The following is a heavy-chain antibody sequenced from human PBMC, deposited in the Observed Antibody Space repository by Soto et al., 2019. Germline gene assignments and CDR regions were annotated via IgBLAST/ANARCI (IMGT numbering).Heavy chain of an antibody. CDR3: ARDGGYCSSTSCRRSFYYYYGMDV. V-gene: IGHV3-21*01. D-gene: IGHD2-2*01. CDR2: ISSSSSYI. Sequence: GSLRLSCAASGFTFSSYSMNWVRQAPGKGLEWVSSISSSSSYIYYADSVKGRFTISRDNAKNSLYLQMNSLRAEDTAVYYCARDGGYCSSTSCRRSFYYYYGMDVWGQGTTVTVSS. J-gene: IGHJ6*02. CDR1: GFTFSSYS.